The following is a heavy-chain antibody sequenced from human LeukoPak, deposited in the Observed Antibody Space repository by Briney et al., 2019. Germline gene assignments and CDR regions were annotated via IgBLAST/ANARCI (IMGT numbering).Heavy chain of an antibody. D-gene: IGHD2-15*01. V-gene: IGHV3-48*04. CDR2: ISSSGSSI. CDR3: ARDLVGGPLNY. J-gene: IGHJ4*02. Sequence: GGSLRLSCAASGFTFTTYWMGWVRQAPGKGLEWVSYISSSGSSIYYADSVKGRFTISRDNAKKALFLQMNSLRAEDTAVYYCARDLVGGPLNYWGQGTLVTVSS. CDR1: GFTFTTYW.